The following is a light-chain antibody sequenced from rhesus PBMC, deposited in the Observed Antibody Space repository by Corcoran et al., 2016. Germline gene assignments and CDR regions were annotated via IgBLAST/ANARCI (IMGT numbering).Light chain of an antibody. Sequence: QPALTQPRSESNSLGQSVTISCTGTGNDVGGYNDVSWYQQHSGAAPKLLIYNVNERPSGVSDRFSGSKAADTASLTISGLQAEDEADYYCCSYRRGSTFVFGSGTRLTVL. J-gene: IGLJ6*01. V-gene: IGLV2S9*01. CDR1: GNDVGGYND. CDR2: NVN. CDR3: CSYRRGSTFV.